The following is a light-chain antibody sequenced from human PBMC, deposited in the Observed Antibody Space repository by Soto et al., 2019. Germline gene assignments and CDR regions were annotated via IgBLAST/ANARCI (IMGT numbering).Light chain of an antibody. CDR3: HHYNSWPYT. CDR1: QSVSNT. J-gene: IGKJ2*01. Sequence: VVMTQSRDTLSVTPWEREKLYCRASQSVSNTLAWYQQKPGQAPRLLIYGASTRAAGFPARFSGSGSGTEFTLTISSLQSEDFAVYYCHHYNSWPYTFGQGAEVDI. V-gene: IGKV3-15*01. CDR2: GAS.